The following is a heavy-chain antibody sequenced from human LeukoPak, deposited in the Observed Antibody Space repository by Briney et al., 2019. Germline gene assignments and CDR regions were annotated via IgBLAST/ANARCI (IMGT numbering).Heavy chain of an antibody. D-gene: IGHD2-2*01. CDR1: GFTFSSYS. J-gene: IGHJ6*04. CDR3: ASYCSSTSCSGYYGMDV. Sequence: GGSLRLSCAASGFTFSSYSMNWVRQAPGKGLEWVSSISSSCSYIYYADSVKGRFTIPRDNAKNSLYLQMNSLRAEDTAVYYCASYCSSTSCSGYYGMDVWGKGTTVTVSS. V-gene: IGHV3-21*01. CDR2: ISSSCSYI.